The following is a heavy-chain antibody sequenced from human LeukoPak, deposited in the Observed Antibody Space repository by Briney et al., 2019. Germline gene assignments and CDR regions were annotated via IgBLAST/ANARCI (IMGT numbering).Heavy chain of an antibody. Sequence: GGSLRLSCAASGFTFSSYAMSWVRQAPGKGLEWVSTISGSGGSTYYADSVKGRFTISRDNSKNTLYLQVSSLRAEDTAVYYCARTQWLVQGLHFDYWGQGTLVTVSS. V-gene: IGHV3-23*01. CDR1: GFTFSSYA. CDR3: ARTQWLVQGLHFDY. D-gene: IGHD6-19*01. CDR2: ISGSGGST. J-gene: IGHJ4*02.